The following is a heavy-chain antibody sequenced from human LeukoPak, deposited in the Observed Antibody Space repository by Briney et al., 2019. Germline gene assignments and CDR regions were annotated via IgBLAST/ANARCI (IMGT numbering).Heavy chain of an antibody. D-gene: IGHD4-17*01. Sequence: GGSLRLSCTTSGFTFGDYGLNWVRQAPGKGLEWVGFIRSKAYGGTTEYAASVKGRFTISRDDSKSIAYLQMNSLKTEDTALYYCTRVSDYGEKFDYWGQGTLVTVSS. CDR1: GFTFGDYG. CDR3: TRVSDYGEKFDY. J-gene: IGHJ4*02. V-gene: IGHV3-49*04. CDR2: IRSKAYGGTT.